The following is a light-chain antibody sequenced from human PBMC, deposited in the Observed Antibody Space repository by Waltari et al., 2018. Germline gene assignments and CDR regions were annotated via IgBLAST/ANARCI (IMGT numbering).Light chain of an antibody. CDR3: CSYASSSPRLI. Sequence: QSALTHPASVSGSLGQSISISCSGTYSNVGRYDLVSWYHQRPGEAPKLLIYEVLKRPSGISNRFSGSKSGNAASLTISALQPEDEGTYYCCSYASSSPRLIFGGGTELSVL. CDR1: YSNVGRYDL. J-gene: IGLJ2*01. CDR2: EVL. V-gene: IGLV2-23*02.